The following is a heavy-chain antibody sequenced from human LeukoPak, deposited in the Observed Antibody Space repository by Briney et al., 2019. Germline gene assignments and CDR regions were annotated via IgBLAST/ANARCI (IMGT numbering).Heavy chain of an antibody. CDR1: GYSFTSYW. CDR2: IYPGDSDT. V-gene: IGHV5-51*01. CDR3: ARSLCSSTSCYDY. D-gene: IGHD2-2*01. Sequence: GESLKISCKGSGYSFTSYWIGWVRQLPGKGLEWMGIIYPGDSDTRYSPSFQGQVTISADTSISTAYLQWSSLKASDTAMYYCARSLCSSTSCYDYWGQGTLVTVSS. J-gene: IGHJ4*02.